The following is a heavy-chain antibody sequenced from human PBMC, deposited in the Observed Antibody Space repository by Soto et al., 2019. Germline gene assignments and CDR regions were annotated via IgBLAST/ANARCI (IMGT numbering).Heavy chain of an antibody. Sequence: PSETLSLTCTVSGGSVSSFFWSWIRQPPGRGLEWIGYLYYGGSTHYSPSLKSRVTISVDTYQNQFSLNLMSVNAADTDIYYCARVRHGWTFFDYWSQGTLVTVSS. D-gene: IGHD6-19*01. CDR2: LYYGGST. CDR3: ARVRHGWTFFDY. CDR1: GGSVSSFF. J-gene: IGHJ4*02. V-gene: IGHV4-59*02.